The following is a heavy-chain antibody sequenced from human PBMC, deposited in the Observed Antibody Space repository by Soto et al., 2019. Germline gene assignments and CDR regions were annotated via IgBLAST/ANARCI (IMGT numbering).Heavy chain of an antibody. J-gene: IGHJ5*02. CDR1: GGSISSYY. CDR2: IYTSGST. V-gene: IGHV4-4*07. CDR3: ARDETAGGYYNP. D-gene: IGHD3-22*01. Sequence: SETLSLTCTVSGGSISSYYWSWIRQPAGKGLEWIGRIYTSGSTNYNPSLKSRVTISVDTSKNQFSLKLSSVTAADTAVYYCARDETAGGYYNPWGQGTLVTVSS.